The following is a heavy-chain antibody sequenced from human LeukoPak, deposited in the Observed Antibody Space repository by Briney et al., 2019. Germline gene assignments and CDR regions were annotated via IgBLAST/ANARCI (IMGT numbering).Heavy chain of an antibody. Sequence: PSETLSLTCAVYGGSFSDYYWSWIRQPPGKGLEWIGEINHSGSTNYNPSLKSRVTISVHTSKNQFSLKLSSVTAADTAVYYCARERWLQPYYYYYYMDVWGKGTTVTISS. CDR2: INHSGST. D-gene: IGHD5-24*01. CDR1: GGSFSDYY. J-gene: IGHJ6*03. CDR3: ARERWLQPYYYYYYMDV. V-gene: IGHV4-34*01.